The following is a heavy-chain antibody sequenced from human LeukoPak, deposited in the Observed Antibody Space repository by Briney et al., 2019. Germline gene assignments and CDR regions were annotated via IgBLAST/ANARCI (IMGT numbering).Heavy chain of an antibody. CDR2: INHSGST. Sequence: SETLSLTCAVYGGSFSGYYWSWIRQPPGKGLEWIGEINHSGSTNYNPSLKSRVTISVDRSKNQFSLKLSSVTAADTAVYYCARGGKRYFDWLPMYYFDYWGQGTLVTVSS. D-gene: IGHD3-9*01. J-gene: IGHJ4*02. V-gene: IGHV4-34*01. CDR1: GGSFSGYY. CDR3: ARGGKRYFDWLPMYYFDY.